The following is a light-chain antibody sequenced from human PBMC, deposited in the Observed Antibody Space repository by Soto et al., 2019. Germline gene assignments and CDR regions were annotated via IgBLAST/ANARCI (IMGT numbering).Light chain of an antibody. V-gene: IGKV1-5*03. Sequence: DIQMTQSPSTLSGSVGDRVTITCRASQTISSWLAWYQQKPGKAPKLLIYKASTLKSGVPSRFSGSGSGTEFTLTISSLQPDDFATYYCQQLHRYPRTFGQGTTLDI. CDR3: QQLHRYPRT. J-gene: IGKJ2*01. CDR1: QTISSW. CDR2: KAS.